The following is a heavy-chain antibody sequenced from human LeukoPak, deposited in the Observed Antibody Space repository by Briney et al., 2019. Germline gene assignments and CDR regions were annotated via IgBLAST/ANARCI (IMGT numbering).Heavy chain of an antibody. V-gene: IGHV4-39*07. CDR3: ARSLLYRLFDY. J-gene: IGHJ4*02. Sequence: PSETLSLTCTVSGGSISSSSYYWGWIRQPPGKGLEWIGRIYYSGSTYYNPSLKSRFTISVDTSKNQLSLKLSSVTAADTAVYYCARSLLYRLFDYWGQGTLVTVSS. CDR1: GGSISSSSYY. D-gene: IGHD3-3*01. CDR2: IYYSGST.